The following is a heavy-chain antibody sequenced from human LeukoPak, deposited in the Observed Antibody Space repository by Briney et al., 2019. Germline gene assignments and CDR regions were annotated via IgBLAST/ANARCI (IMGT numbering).Heavy chain of an antibody. D-gene: IGHD7-27*01. CDR3: ARHSRRSGDLGSARSFDY. CDR2: IYYSGST. V-gene: IGHV4-59*08. CDR1: GGSINSYY. J-gene: IGHJ4*02. Sequence: SETRSLTCTVSGGSINSYYWSWIRQPPGKGLEWIGYIYYSGSTNYNPSLKSRVTISVDTSKNQFSLILSSVTAADTAVYFCARHSRRSGDLGSARSFDYWGQGALVTVSS.